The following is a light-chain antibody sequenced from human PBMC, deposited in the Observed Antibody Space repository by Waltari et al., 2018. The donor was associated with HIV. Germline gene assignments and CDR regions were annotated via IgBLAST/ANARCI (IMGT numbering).Light chain of an antibody. CDR1: KNIFKF. V-gene: IGKV1-39*01. Sequence: DIQMTQSPSSRSASVGDRVTFTCRASKNIFKFLNWFQKKPGEAPKLLILAASSLQGGVPSRFSGSGSGTDFTLTISSLQPEDFAAYYCLQPYNTPLTFGPGTKLEI. J-gene: IGKJ3*01. CDR3: LQPYNTPLT. CDR2: AAS.